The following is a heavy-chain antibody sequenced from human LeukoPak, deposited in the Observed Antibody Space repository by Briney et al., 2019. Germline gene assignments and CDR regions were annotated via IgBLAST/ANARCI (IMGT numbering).Heavy chain of an antibody. Sequence: GGSLRLSCAASGFTFSSYGMHWVRQAPGKGREWVAVIWYDGSNKYYADSVKGRFTISRDNSKNTLYLQMNSLRAEDTAVYYCARGRYCNGGNCYLDYWGQGSLVTVSS. CDR3: ARGRYCNGGNCYLDY. J-gene: IGHJ4*02. V-gene: IGHV3-33*01. CDR1: GFTFSSYG. CDR2: IWYDGSNK. D-gene: IGHD2-15*01.